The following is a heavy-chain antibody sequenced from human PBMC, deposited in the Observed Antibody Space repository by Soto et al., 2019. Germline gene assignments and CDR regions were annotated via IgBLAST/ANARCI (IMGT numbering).Heavy chain of an antibody. J-gene: IGHJ6*02. CDR3: AIVPPAIFGVVEGSYYGMDV. CDR2: IYPGDSDT. Sequence: PGESLKISCKGSGYSFTSYWIGWVRQMPGKGLEWMGIIYPGDSDTRYSPPFQGQVTISADKSISTAYLQWSSLKASDTAMYYCAIVPPAIFGVVEGSYYGMDVWGQGTTVTVSS. CDR1: GYSFTSYW. D-gene: IGHD3-3*01. V-gene: IGHV5-51*01.